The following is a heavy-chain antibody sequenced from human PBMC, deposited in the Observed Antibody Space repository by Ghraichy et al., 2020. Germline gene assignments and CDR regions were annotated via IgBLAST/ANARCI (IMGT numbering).Heavy chain of an antibody. V-gene: IGHV3-23*01. D-gene: IGHD3-22*01. CDR1: GFLFSTYA. J-gene: IGHJ3*02. CDR2: ISGNGRGT. Sequence: GGSLRLSCEASGFLFSTYAMGWVRQAPGKGLEWVSAISGNGRGTFNADSVKGRFTISRDNSKNTLYLQMNSLRAEDSALYYCVKAFDSSGFTYERAFDIWGQGTVVTVS. CDR3: VKAFDSSGFTYERAFDI.